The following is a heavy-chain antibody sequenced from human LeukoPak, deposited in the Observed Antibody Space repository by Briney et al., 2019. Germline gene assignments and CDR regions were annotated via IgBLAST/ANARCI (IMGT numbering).Heavy chain of an antibody. J-gene: IGHJ4*02. D-gene: IGHD6-6*01. Sequence: PSETLSLTCTVSGGSISSSTYYWGWIRQPPGKGLEWIVSMDYSGSTYDNPSLRSRVTISIDTSKNQVSLKLSSVTAADTAVYYCARHGSSYYFDSWGQGTLVTVSS. CDR2: MDYSGST. V-gene: IGHV4-39*01. CDR3: ARHGSSYYFDS. CDR1: GGSISSSTYY.